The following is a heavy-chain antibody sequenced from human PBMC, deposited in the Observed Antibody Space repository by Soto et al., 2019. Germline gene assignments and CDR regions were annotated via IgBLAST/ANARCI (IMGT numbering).Heavy chain of an antibody. CDR2: IIPIFGTT. CDR3: ARERWKQKVNINWFDA. J-gene: IGHJ5*02. D-gene: IGHD5-18*01. Sequence: SVKVSCKPSGCTFSSYAISWVRQAPGQGLEWMGGIIPIFGTTNYAQKFQGRLTITADESTTTVYMELSSLRSDDTAVYYCARERWKQKVNINWFDAWGQGTLVTVSS. V-gene: IGHV1-69*13. CDR1: GCTFSSYA.